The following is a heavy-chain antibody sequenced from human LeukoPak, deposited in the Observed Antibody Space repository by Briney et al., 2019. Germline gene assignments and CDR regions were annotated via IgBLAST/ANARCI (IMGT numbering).Heavy chain of an antibody. V-gene: IGHV3-30*07. Sequence: GGSLRLSCAASGFTFNAYAMHWVRQAPGKGLEWVAVVANDGRDKQYADSVKGRFTISRDNSKNTLYLQMNSLRAEDTAVYYCARDGYYYDSSGSHFDYWGQGTLVTVSS. D-gene: IGHD3-22*01. CDR2: VANDGRDK. J-gene: IGHJ4*02. CDR3: ARDGYYYDSSGSHFDY. CDR1: GFTFNAYA.